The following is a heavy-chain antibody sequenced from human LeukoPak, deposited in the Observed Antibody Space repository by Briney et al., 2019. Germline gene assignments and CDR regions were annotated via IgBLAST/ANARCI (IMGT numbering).Heavy chain of an antibody. D-gene: IGHD4-17*01. CDR2: FSGSGNT. J-gene: IGHJ4*02. V-gene: IGHV3-23*01. Sequence: GGSLRLSCAASGFTFSSYWMHWVRQAPGKGLEWVSTFSGSGNTYYAGSVKGRFTISRDSSKNTLYLQMNSLRSEDTAVYFCAKGLSSGDYGLDYWGQGTLVTVSS. CDR1: GFTFSSYW. CDR3: AKGLSSGDYGLDY.